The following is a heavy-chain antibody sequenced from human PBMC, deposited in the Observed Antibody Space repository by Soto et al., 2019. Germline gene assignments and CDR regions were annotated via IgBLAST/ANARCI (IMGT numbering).Heavy chain of an antibody. V-gene: IGHV3-64*01. CDR2: ISSDGGST. CDR1: GFTFRGYA. D-gene: IGHD5-12*01. CDR3: ARDGVATRAFDY. Sequence: EVLLVESGGGLVQPGGSLRLSCAASGFTFRGYAMHWVRQAPGKGLEYVSRISSDGGSTYYVNSVKGRFATSRDNSKNTMYLQLGSLRTDDMAVYYCARDGVATRAFDYWGQGTLVTVSS. J-gene: IGHJ4*02.